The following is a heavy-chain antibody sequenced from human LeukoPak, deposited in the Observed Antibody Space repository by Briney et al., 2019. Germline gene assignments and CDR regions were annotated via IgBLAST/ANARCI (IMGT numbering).Heavy chain of an antibody. CDR3: ATGLISALQY. CDR1: GFNFSTYW. Sequence: PGGSLRLSCTASGFNFSTYWMHWVRHVPGKGLVWVSRITSDGSSTTYADSVKGRFTISRDNAKSTAYLEMNSLGAEDTAVYYCATGLISALQYWGQGTLVTVFS. D-gene: IGHD3-16*01. J-gene: IGHJ4*02. CDR2: ITSDGSST. V-gene: IGHV3-74*01.